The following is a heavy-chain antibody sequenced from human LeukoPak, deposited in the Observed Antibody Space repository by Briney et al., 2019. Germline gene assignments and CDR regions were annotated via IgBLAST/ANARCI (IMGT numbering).Heavy chain of an antibody. D-gene: IGHD5-24*01. CDR3: AKGGGGYNSIDY. Sequence: GGSLRLSCAASGFTFSSYGMSWVRQAPGKGLEWVSAISGSGGSTYYADSVKGRFTISRDNSKSTLYLQMNSLRAEDTAVYYCAKGGGGYNSIDYWGQGTLVTVSS. V-gene: IGHV3-23*01. CDR1: GFTFSSYG. CDR2: ISGSGGST. J-gene: IGHJ4*02.